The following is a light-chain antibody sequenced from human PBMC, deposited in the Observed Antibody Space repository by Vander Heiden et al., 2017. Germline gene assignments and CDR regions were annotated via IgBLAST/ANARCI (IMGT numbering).Light chain of an antibody. V-gene: IGKV1-39*01. Sequence: DIQMTQSPSSLSASVGDRVTITRRASQSISTYLTWYQQKPGKAPKLLIYAASILQSGVPSRFSGSGSGTDFTLTISSLQPEDSATYYCQQSYSTPWTFGQGTKVEIK. J-gene: IGKJ1*01. CDR2: AAS. CDR3: QQSYSTPWT. CDR1: QSISTY.